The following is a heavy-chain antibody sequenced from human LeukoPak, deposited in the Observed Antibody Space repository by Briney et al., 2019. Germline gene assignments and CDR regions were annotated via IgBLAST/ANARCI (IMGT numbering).Heavy chain of an antibody. CDR3: ARDQGSLTRSWYTGY. V-gene: IGHV1-2*06. Sequence: ASVKVSCKASGYTFTGYHIHWVRPAPGQGLEWMGPINPYSGDTNFAQKFQGRVTMTRDTSITTAYMDLSSLTPDDTAVYFCARDQGSLTRSWYTGYWGQGTQVTVSS. D-gene: IGHD6-13*01. CDR1: GYTFTGYH. CDR2: INPYSGDT. J-gene: IGHJ4*02.